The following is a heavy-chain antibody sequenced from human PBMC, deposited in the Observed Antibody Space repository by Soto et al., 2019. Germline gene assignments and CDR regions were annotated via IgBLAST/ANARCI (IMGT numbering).Heavy chain of an antibody. CDR3: ARDLGRGSQYGPGSSITYNWFDP. CDR1: GGSISSYY. Sequence: QVQLQESGPGLVKPSETLSLTCTVSGGSISSYYWSWIRQPPGKGLEWIGYIYYSGSTNYNPSLKSRVTISVDTSKNQFSLKLSSVTAADTAVYYCARDLGRGSQYGPGSSITYNWFDPWGQGTLVTVSS. D-gene: IGHD3-10*01. V-gene: IGHV4-59*01. CDR2: IYYSGST. J-gene: IGHJ5*02.